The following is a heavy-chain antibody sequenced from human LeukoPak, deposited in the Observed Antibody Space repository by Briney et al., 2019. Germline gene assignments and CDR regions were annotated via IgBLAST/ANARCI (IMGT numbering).Heavy chain of an antibody. CDR3: ARTYYYDTTGDDY. CDR2: ISTHDGHT. J-gene: IGHJ4*02. Sequence: ASVKVSCKASDYTFTNYGITWVRQAPGQGLEWMGWISTHDGHTICAQDLQGRVTMTTDTSTTTAYMELRRLKSDDTAVYYCARTYYYDTTGDDYWGQGTLVTVSS. D-gene: IGHD3-22*01. CDR1: DYTFTNYG. V-gene: IGHV1-18*01.